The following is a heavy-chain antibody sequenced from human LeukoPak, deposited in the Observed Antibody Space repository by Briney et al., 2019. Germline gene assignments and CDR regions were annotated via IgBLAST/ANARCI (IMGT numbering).Heavy chain of an antibody. CDR3: ARAYRSTMVRGAKSYFDY. J-gene: IGHJ4*02. CDR1: GYTFTSYG. Sequence: ASVKVSCKASGYTFTSYGFSWVRQARGQGLEWMGWISAYNGNTNYAQKLQGRVTMTTDTSTSTAYMELRSLRSDDTAVYYCARAYRSTMVRGAKSYFDYWGQGTLVTVSS. D-gene: IGHD3-10*01. V-gene: IGHV1-18*04. CDR2: ISAYNGNT.